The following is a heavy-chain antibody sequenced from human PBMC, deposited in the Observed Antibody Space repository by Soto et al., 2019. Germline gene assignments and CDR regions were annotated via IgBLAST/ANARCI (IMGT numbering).Heavy chain of an antibody. CDR2: IIPILSTA. CDR3: ATSYGSGYRAFDY. J-gene: IGHJ4*02. Sequence: SVKVSCQASGGTFSSYAISWVRQAPGQGLEWMGRIIPILSTANYAQKFQGRVTMTADKSTSTAYMELRSLRSEDTAFYYCATSYGSGYRAFDYWGQGALVTVSS. CDR1: GGTFSSYA. V-gene: IGHV1-69*04. D-gene: IGHD3-10*01.